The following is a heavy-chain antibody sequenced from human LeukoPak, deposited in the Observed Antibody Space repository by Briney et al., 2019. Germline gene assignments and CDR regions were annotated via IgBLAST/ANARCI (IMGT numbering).Heavy chain of an antibody. Sequence: GGSLRLSCVASGFTFSSYSMIWVRQAPGKRLEWVSHIISSSSTIYYADSVKGRFTTSRDNAKNSLYLQMNSLRAEDTAVYYCAREGLRYCGGDCPPNYYYYHMDVWGKGTTVTVSS. J-gene: IGHJ6*03. D-gene: IGHD2-21*01. CDR3: AREGLRYCGGDCPPNYYYYHMDV. V-gene: IGHV3-48*01. CDR2: IISSSSTI. CDR1: GFTFSSYS.